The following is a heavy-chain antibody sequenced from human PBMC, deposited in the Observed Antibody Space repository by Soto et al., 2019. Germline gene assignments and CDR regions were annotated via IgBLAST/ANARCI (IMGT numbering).Heavy chain of an antibody. Sequence: QVQLVESGGGVVQPGRSLRLSCAASGFTFSSYGMHWVRQAPGKGLEWVAVISYDGSNKYYADSVKGRFTISRDNSKNTLYLQMNSPRAEDTAVYYCAKEVRAAAGPLYGMDVWGQGTTVTVSS. CDR1: GFTFSSYG. CDR3: AKEVRAAAGPLYGMDV. J-gene: IGHJ6*02. CDR2: ISYDGSNK. D-gene: IGHD6-13*01. V-gene: IGHV3-30*18.